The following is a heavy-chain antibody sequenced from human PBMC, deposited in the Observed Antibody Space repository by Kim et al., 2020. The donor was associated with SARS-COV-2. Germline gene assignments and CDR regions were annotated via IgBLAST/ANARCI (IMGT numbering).Heavy chain of an antibody. CDR2: INHSGST. J-gene: IGHJ4*02. CDR3: ARMEEVDFDY. CDR1: GGSFSNYY. V-gene: IGHV4-34*01. Sequence: SETLSLTCAVYGGSFSNYYWSWIRQSPGKGLEWIGEINHSGSTNYNPSLKSRVTISVDTSKNQFSLKLSSVSAADTAVYYCARMEEVDFDYWGEGTRV. D-gene: IGHD3-3*01.